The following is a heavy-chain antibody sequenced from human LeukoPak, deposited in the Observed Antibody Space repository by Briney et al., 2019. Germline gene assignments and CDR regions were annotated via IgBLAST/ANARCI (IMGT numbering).Heavy chain of an antibody. V-gene: IGHV1-18*01. CDR3: ARVQWEPEGQHEYYYGMDV. CDR2: ISAYNGNT. CDR1: GYTFTSYG. J-gene: IGHJ6*02. Sequence: ASVKVSCKASGYTFTSYGISWVRQAPGQGLEWMGWISAYNGNTNYAQKLQGRVTMTTDTSTSTAYMELRSLRSDDTAVYYCARVQWEPEGQHEYYYGMDVWGQGTTVTVSS. D-gene: IGHD1-26*01.